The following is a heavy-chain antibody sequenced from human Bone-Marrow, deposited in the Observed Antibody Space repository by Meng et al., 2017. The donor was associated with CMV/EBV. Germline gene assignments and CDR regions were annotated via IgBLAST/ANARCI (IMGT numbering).Heavy chain of an antibody. D-gene: IGHD1-26*01. CDR2: INPNSGGT. V-gene: IGHV1-2*02. CDR3: ARGDEWELLYYFDY. J-gene: IGHJ4*02. CDR1: GYTFTGYY. Sequence: ASVKVSCKAFGYTFTGYYMHWVRQAPGQGLEWMGWINPNSGGTNYAQKFQGRVTMTRGTSISTAYMELSRLRSDDTAVYYCARGDEWELLYYFDYWGQGTLVTVSS.